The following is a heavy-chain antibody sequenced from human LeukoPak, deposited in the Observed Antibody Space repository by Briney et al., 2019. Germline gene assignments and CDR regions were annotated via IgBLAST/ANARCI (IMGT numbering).Heavy chain of an antibody. Sequence: SETLSLTCTVSGGSISSGTYYWSWIRQPAGKGLEWIGRIYTSGSTNYNPSLKSRVTMSVDTSKNQFSLKLSSVTAADTAVYYCARVVAGYYYYMDVWGKGTTVTVSS. CDR3: ARVVAGYYYYMDV. V-gene: IGHV4-61*02. CDR1: GGSISSGTYY. CDR2: IYTSGST. J-gene: IGHJ6*03.